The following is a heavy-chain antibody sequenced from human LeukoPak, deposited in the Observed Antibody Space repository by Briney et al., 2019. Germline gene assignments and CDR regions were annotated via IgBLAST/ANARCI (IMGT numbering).Heavy chain of an antibody. J-gene: IGHJ4*02. D-gene: IGHD4-17*01. V-gene: IGHV3-48*04. CDR2: ISSSGSTI. Sequence: PGGSLRLSCAASGFTFSSYGMHWVRQAPGKGLEWVSYISSSGSTIYYADSVKGRFTISRDNAKNSLYLQMNSLRAEDTAVYYCAREIMTTVTQFDYWGQGTLVTVSS. CDR1: GFTFSSYG. CDR3: AREIMTTVTQFDY.